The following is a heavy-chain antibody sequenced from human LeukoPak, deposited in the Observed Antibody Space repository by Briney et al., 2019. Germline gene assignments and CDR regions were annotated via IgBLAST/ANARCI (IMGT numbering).Heavy chain of an antibody. D-gene: IGHD2-15*01. Sequence: GASVKVSCKASGYTFTGYYMHWVRQAPGQGLEWMGWINPNSGGTNYAQKFQGRVTMTRDTSISTAYMELSSLRSEDTAIYYCARGATLFYFYYMTSGAKGPRSPSP. CDR2: INPNSGGT. V-gene: IGHV1-2*02. J-gene: IGHJ6*03. CDR1: GYTFTGYY. CDR3: ARGATLFYFYYMTS.